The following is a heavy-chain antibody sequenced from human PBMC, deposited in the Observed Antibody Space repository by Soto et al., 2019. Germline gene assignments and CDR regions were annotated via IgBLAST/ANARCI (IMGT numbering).Heavy chain of an antibody. CDR1: GYTFTSYG. V-gene: IGHV1-18*01. D-gene: IGHD3-22*01. Sequence: ASVKVSCTASGYTFTSYGISLVRQAPVQGLEWVGWISAHNGDTRYAQNLQGRITMTTDTFTNTAYMELTSLTSDDTAVYYCARDWSRYYDSSGLMWFYWGQGTLVTVSS. J-gene: IGHJ4*02. CDR3: ARDWSRYYDSSGLMWFY. CDR2: ISAHNGDT.